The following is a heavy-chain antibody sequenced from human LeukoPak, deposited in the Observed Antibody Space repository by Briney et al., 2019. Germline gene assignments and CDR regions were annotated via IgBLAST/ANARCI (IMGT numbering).Heavy chain of an antibody. Sequence: GASLRLSCAASGFTFSSYWMSWVRQVPGKGLEWVVNINQDGTVKASVDSVKGRFTVSRDSAKNSLYLQMNSLRAEDTAVYYCARHERSTTGSLRYDNWGQGTLVTVCS. CDR3: ARHERSTTGSLRYDN. CDR1: GFTFSSYW. V-gene: IGHV3-7*02. J-gene: IGHJ4*02. CDR2: INQDGTVK. D-gene: IGHD1-1*01.